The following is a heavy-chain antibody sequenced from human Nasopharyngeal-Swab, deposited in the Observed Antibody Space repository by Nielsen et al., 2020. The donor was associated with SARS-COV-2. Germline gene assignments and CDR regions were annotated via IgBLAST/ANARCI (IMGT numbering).Heavy chain of an antibody. CDR3: ARGAGSGYYVTFDY. D-gene: IGHD5-12*01. CDR1: GYTFTNYW. J-gene: IGHJ4*02. CDR2: FYPADSDS. Sequence: GESLKISCKASGYTFTNYWIGWVRQMPGKGPEWMGIFYPADSDSRYGPSFQGHVTISADKSIDTAYLQWNSLKASDTAMYYCARGAGSGYYVTFDYWGQGTLLTVSS. V-gene: IGHV5-51*01.